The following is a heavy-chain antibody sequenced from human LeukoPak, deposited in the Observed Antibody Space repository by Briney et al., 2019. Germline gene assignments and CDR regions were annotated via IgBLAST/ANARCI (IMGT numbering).Heavy chain of an antibody. D-gene: IGHD3-10*01. Sequence: SETLSLTCTVSGGSISSGDYYWSWIRQPPGKGLEWIGYIYYSGSTYYNPSLKSRVTISVDTSKNQFSLRLSSVTAADTAMYYCARDTWFGELSETPYWYFDLWGRGTLVTVSS. V-gene: IGHV4-30-4*01. CDR1: GGSISSGDYY. CDR3: ARDTWFGELSETPYWYFDL. CDR2: IYYSGST. J-gene: IGHJ2*01.